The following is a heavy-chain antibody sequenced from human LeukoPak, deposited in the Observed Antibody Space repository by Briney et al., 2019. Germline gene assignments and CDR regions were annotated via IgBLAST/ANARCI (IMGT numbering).Heavy chain of an antibody. V-gene: IGHV1-18*01. CDR2: ISAYNGNT. CDR3: AREKDGPRVTIFGVAPSYFDY. Sequence: ASVKVSCKASGYTFTNHNINWVRQAHGEGLEWMGWISAYNGNTNSAQKFQGKVTMTTDTSTNTAYVELRSLTSDDPAVYYCAREKDGPRVTIFGVAPSYFDYWGQGTLVTVSS. D-gene: IGHD3-3*01. CDR1: GYTFTNHN. J-gene: IGHJ4*02.